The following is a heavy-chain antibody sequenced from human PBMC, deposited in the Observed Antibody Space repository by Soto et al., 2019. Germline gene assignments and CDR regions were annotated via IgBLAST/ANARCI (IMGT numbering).Heavy chain of an antibody. Sequence: ELQFVESGGGWVQPGGSLRLSCAASGFSVSINYVNWVRQAPGKGLEWVSVIYSGGTTHYADSVKGRFTISRDTSKNTLYLQMNSLRVEDTAVYYCAGDSTDGDFVDAFDVWGQGTMVTVSS. D-gene: IGHD4-17*01. V-gene: IGHV3-66*01. CDR3: AGDSTDGDFVDAFDV. CDR1: GFSVSINY. J-gene: IGHJ3*01. CDR2: IYSGGTT.